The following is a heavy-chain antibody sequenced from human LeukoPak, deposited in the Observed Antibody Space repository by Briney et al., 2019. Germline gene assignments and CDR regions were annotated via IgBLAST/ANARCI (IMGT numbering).Heavy chain of an antibody. CDR1: GFTFSSFW. J-gene: IGHJ5*02. Sequence: PGGSLRLSCAASGFTFSSFWMSWVRQTPGKGLEWVANINEDGGEKYYEDSVKGRFTISRDNAKNSLNLEVNGLRAEDTAVYYCARDSGTLGPWGQGTLVTVSS. D-gene: IGHD1-26*01. V-gene: IGHV3-7*01. CDR3: ARDSGTLGP. CDR2: INEDGGEK.